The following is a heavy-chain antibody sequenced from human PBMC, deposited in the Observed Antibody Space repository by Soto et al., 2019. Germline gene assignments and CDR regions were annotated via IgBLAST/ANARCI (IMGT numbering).Heavy chain of an antibody. D-gene: IGHD3-3*01. CDR2: IWYDGSNK. J-gene: IGHJ4*02. CDR3: ASEFWSGPFDY. V-gene: IGHV3-33*01. CDR1: GFTFSSYG. Sequence: QVQLVESGGGVVQPGRSLRLSCAASGFTFSSYGMHWVRQAPGKGLEWVAVIWYDGSNKYYADSVKGRFTISRDNSKNTLYLQMNSLRAEDTAVYYCASEFWSGPFDYLGQGTLVTVAS.